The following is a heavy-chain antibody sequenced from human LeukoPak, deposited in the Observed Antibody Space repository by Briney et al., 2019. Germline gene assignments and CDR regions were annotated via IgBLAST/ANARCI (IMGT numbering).Heavy chain of an antibody. Sequence: QAGGSLRPSCAASGFTFSSYAMHWVRQAPGKGLEWVAVISYDGSNKYYADSVKGRFTISRDNSKNTLYLQMNSLRAEDTAVYYCARDFHLGFGEYNPGPFDPWGQGTLVTVSS. D-gene: IGHD3-10*01. CDR3: ARDFHLGFGEYNPGPFDP. CDR1: GFTFSSYA. V-gene: IGHV3-30*04. J-gene: IGHJ5*02. CDR2: ISYDGSNK.